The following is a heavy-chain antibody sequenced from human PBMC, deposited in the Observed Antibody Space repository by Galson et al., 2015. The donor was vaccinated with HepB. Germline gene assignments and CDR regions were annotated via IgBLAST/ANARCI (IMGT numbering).Heavy chain of an antibody. CDR1: GYTFTSYG. Sequence: SVKVSCKASGYTFTSYGISWVRQAPGQGLEWMGWISAYNGNTNYAQKLQGRVTMTTDTSTSTAYMELRSLRSDDTAVYYCAREGLEGSGSYYNVPWFDPWGQGTLVTVSS. D-gene: IGHD3-10*01. CDR3: AREGLEGSGSYYNVPWFDP. CDR2: ISAYNGNT. J-gene: IGHJ5*02. V-gene: IGHV1-18*04.